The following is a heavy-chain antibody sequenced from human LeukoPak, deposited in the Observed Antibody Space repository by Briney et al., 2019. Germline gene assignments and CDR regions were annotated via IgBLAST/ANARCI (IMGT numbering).Heavy chain of an antibody. CDR2: ISGSGGSS. J-gene: IGHJ4*02. D-gene: IGHD5-24*01. V-gene: IGHV3-23*01. CDR3: AKPLRDAGSFNYPYFDF. Sequence: PGGSLRLSCAASGFTFTNYAMNWVRQAPGEGLEWVSAISGSGGSSSYADSVRGRFTISRDNSNNMLYLQMNSLRAEDTAVYYCAKPLRDAGSFNYPYFDFWGQGTLVTVSS. CDR1: GFTFTNYA.